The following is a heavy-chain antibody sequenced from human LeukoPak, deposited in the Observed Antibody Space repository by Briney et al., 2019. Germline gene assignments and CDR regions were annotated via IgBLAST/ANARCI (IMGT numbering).Heavy chain of an antibody. CDR3: ARGPLYSYADHDAFDI. Sequence: GASVKVSCKASGGTFSSYAISWVRQAPGQGLEWMGGIIPIFGTANYAQKFQGRVTITADKSTSTAYMELSSLRSEDTAVYYCARGPLYSYADHDAFDIWGQGTMVTVSS. CDR1: GGTFSSYA. V-gene: IGHV1-69*06. CDR2: IIPIFGTA. D-gene: IGHD5-18*01. J-gene: IGHJ3*02.